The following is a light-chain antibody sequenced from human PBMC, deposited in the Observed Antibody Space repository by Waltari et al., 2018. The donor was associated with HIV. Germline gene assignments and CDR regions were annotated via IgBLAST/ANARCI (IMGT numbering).Light chain of an antibody. CDR3: AAWDDSLNGHVV. Sequence: QSVLTQPPSASGTPGHRATISCSGSSPTVGSNPVNWFQQLPGTAPKLPSYSNTHRPSGVPYRFSGSKSGTSASLAISGLQSEDEADYYCAAWDDSLNGHVVFGGGTKLTVL. CDR2: SNT. CDR1: SPTVGSNP. J-gene: IGLJ2*01. V-gene: IGLV1-44*01.